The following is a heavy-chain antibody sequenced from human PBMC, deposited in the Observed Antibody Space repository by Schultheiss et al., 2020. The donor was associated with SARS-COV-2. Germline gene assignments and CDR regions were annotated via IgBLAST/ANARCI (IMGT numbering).Heavy chain of an antibody. D-gene: IGHD1-1*01. CDR3: ATLGSERDAFDI. J-gene: IGHJ3*02. V-gene: IGHV4-59*02. CDR2: VYYTGST. Sequence: SETLSLTCAVYGVSVSGYFWSWIRQPPGKGLEWVGFVYYTGSTTYNPSLKSRVTISVDTSKNQFSLKLSSVTAADTAVYYCATLGSERDAFDIWGQGTMVTVSS. CDR1: GVSVSGYF.